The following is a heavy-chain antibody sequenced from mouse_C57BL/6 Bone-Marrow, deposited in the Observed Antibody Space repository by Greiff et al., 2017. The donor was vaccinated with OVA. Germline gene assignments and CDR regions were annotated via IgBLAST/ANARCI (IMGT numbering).Heavy chain of an antibody. J-gene: IGHJ4*01. CDR2: INPSSGYT. V-gene: IGHV1-7*01. D-gene: IGHD1-1*01. CDR1: GYTFTSYW. CDR3: ANYYGRARGAMDY. Sequence: VKLMESGAELAKPGASVKLSCKASGYTFTSYWMHWEKQRPGQGLEWIGYINPSSGYTKYNQKFKDKATLTADKSSSTAYMQLSSLTYEDSAVYYCANYYGRARGAMDYWGQGTSVTVSS.